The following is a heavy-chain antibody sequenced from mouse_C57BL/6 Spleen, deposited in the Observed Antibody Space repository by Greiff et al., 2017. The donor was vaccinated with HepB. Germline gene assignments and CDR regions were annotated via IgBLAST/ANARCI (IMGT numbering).Heavy chain of an antibody. Sequence: VQLQQPGTELVKPGASVKLSCKASGYTFTSYWMHWVKQRPGQGLEWIGNINPSNGGTNYNEKFKSKATLTVDKSSSTAYMQLSSLTSEDSAVYYCARSSYYGSSYGDYFDYWGQGTTLTVSS. CDR2: INPSNGGT. J-gene: IGHJ2*01. D-gene: IGHD1-1*01. V-gene: IGHV1-53*01. CDR1: GYTFTSYW. CDR3: ARSSYYGSSYGDYFDY.